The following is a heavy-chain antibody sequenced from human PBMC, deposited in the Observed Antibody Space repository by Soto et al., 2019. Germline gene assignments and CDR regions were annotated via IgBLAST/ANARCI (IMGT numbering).Heavy chain of an antibody. J-gene: IGHJ4*02. Sequence: QLQLQESGPGLVKPSETLSLTCTVSGGSISSSSYYWGWIRQPPGKGLEWIGSIYYSGSTYYNPSLKSRVTISVDTSKNQFSLKLSSVTAADTAVYYCASPRRYFDWLGYDYWGQGTLVTVSS. V-gene: IGHV4-39*01. CDR1: GGSISSSSYY. CDR2: IYYSGST. CDR3: ASPRRYFDWLGYDY. D-gene: IGHD3-9*01.